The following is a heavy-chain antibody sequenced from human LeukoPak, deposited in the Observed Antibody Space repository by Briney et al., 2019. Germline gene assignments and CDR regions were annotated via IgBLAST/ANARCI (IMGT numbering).Heavy chain of an antibody. V-gene: IGHV4-4*07. J-gene: IGHJ4*02. D-gene: IGHD6-13*01. CDR1: GGSISSYY. CDR3: ARDGAAAGISDY. Sequence: SETLSLTCTVSGGSISSYYWSWIRQPAGKGLEWIGRIYTSGSTNYNPSLKSRVTMSVDTSKNQFSLKLSSVTAADTAVYYCARDGAAAGISDYWGREPWSPSPQ. CDR2: IYTSGST.